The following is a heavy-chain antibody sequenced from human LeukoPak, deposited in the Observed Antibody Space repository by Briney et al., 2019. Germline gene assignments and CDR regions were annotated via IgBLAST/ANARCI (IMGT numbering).Heavy chain of an antibody. Sequence: TSETLSLTCAVYGESFSGYFWTWIRQSPGKGLEWIGDINHSGTTHYNPSVKSRVTISLDTSKNHFSVKLSSVTAADTAVYYCARGGNSSRSGDFQHWGQGTLVTVSS. D-gene: IGHD3-10*01. J-gene: IGHJ1*01. CDR2: INHSGTT. V-gene: IGHV4-34*01. CDR1: GESFSGYF. CDR3: ARGGNSSRSGDFQH.